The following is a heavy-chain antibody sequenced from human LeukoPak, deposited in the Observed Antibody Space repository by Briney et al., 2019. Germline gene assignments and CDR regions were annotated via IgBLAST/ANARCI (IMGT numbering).Heavy chain of an antibody. Sequence: GGSLRLSCAASGFTFSSYEMNWVRQAPGKGLEWVSHISSSGNTINYADSVKGRFTISRDNAKNSLYLQMNSLRAEDTAVYYCATLHLGEAAGAAFDIWGQGTMVTVSS. CDR1: GFTFSSYE. J-gene: IGHJ3*02. CDR2: ISSSGNTI. CDR3: ATLHLGEAAGAAFDI. D-gene: IGHD3-10*01. V-gene: IGHV3-48*03.